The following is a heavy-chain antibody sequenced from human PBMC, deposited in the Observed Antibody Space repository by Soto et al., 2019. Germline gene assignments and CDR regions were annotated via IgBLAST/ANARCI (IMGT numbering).Heavy chain of an antibody. J-gene: IGHJ4*02. V-gene: IGHV4-28*01. D-gene: IGHD6-13*01. CDR2: IYHDGST. CDR3: AKHWGSNWYLDY. CDR1: GYSISSSNW. Sequence: PSETLSLTCAVAGYSISSSNWWGWIRQPPGKGLEWIGYIYHDGSTYYKPSLNSRVTISVDPSKNQFSLNLDSVTAADTAVYYCAKHWGSNWYLDYWGPGILVTVSS.